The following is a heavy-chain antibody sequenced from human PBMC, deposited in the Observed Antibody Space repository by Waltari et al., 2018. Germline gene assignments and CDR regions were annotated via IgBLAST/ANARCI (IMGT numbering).Heavy chain of an antibody. Sequence: GFTFSSYAMHWVRQAPGKGLEWVAVISYDGSNKYYADSVKGRFTISRDNSKNTLYLQMNSLRAEDTAVYYCARRAMTTVTTGWYFDLWGRGTLVTVSS. V-gene: IGHV3-30-3*01. CDR1: GFTFSSYA. CDR3: ARRAMTTVTTGWYFDL. CDR2: ISYDGSNK. J-gene: IGHJ2*01. D-gene: IGHD4-17*01.